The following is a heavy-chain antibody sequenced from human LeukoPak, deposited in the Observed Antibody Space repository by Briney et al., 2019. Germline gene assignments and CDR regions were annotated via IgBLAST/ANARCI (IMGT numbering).Heavy chain of an antibody. V-gene: IGHV3-33*01. Sequence: GGSLRLSCAASGFTFSSYGMHWVRQAPGKGLEWVAVIWYDGSNKYYADSVKGRFTISRDNSKNTLYLQMNSLRAEDTAVYYCARAPLGTGTPVKYWGQGTLVTVSS. D-gene: IGHD1-7*01. CDR1: GFTFSSYG. CDR3: ARAPLGTGTPVKY. J-gene: IGHJ4*02. CDR2: IWYDGSNK.